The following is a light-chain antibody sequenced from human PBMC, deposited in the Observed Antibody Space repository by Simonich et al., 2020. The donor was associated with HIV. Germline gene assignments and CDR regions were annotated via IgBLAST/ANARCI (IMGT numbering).Light chain of an antibody. J-gene: IGKJ1*01. CDR3: QQYNNWPPWT. CDR1: QSVSSN. CDR2: GAS. Sequence: IVMTQSPATLSVSPGERATLPCRASQSVSSNLAWYQKKPGQSPRILIYGASTRATGIPARFSGSGSGTEFTLTISSLQSADFAVYYCQQYNNWPPWTFGQGTKVEIK. V-gene: IGKV3-15*01.